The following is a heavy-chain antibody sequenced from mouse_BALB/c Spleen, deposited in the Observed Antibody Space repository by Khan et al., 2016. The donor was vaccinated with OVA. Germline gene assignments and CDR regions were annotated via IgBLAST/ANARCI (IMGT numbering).Heavy chain of an antibody. J-gene: IGHJ3*01. D-gene: IGHD1-1*01. CDR3: ANHGSSSAWLTY. CDR2: INPSTGYT. V-gene: IGHV1-7*01. CDR1: GYTFTSYW. Sequence: QVQLKQSGAELAKPGASVKMSCKASGYTFTSYWMHWVKQRPGQGLEWIGYINPSTGYTEYNQRFKDKATLTADKSSSTAYMQLSSLTSEESAVYYCANHGSSSAWLTYWGHGTLVTVSA.